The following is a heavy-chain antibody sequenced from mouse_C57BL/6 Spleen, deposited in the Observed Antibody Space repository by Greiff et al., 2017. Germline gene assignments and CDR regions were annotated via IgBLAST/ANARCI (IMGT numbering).Heavy chain of an antibody. J-gene: IGHJ4*01. CDR3: ARKDTTVVAPYAMDY. Sequence: QVQLQQPGAELVRPGSSVKLSCKASGYTFTSYWMDWVKQRPGQGLDWIGNIYPSDSETHYNQKFKDKATLTVDKSSSTAYMQLRSLTSEDSAVYYCARKDTTVVAPYAMDYWGQGTSVTVSS. CDR1: GYTFTSYW. CDR2: IYPSDSET. V-gene: IGHV1-61*01. D-gene: IGHD1-1*01.